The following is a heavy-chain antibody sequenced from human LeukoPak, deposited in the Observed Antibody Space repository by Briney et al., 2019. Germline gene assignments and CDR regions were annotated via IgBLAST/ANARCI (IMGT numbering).Heavy chain of an antibody. V-gene: IGHV1-2*02. CDR1: GYTFTGYY. CDR2: INPNTGDT. Sequence: ASVKVSCKASGYTFTGYYMHWVRQAPGQGVEWMGWINPNTGDTNFAQKFQGRVAMTRDTSLSTAYMDLSRLTSDDTAVYYCARDWPGISLHFDLWGRGTLITVSS. D-gene: IGHD2-15*01. J-gene: IGHJ2*01. CDR3: ARDWPGISLHFDL.